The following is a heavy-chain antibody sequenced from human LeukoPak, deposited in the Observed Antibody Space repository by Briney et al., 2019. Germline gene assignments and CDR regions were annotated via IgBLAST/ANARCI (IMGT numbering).Heavy chain of an antibody. D-gene: IGHD4-17*01. Sequence: SETLSLTCTVSGGSISSYYWSWIRQPPGKGLEWIGYIYYSGSTNYNPSLKSRVTISVDTSKNQFSLKLSSVTAADTAVYYCARSHDYGDPFDYWGQGTLVTVS. CDR1: GGSISSYY. CDR2: IYYSGST. J-gene: IGHJ4*02. V-gene: IGHV4-59*01. CDR3: ARSHDYGDPFDY.